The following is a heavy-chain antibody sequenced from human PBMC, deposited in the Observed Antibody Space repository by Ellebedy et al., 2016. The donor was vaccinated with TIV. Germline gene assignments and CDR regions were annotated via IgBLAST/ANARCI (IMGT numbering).Heavy chain of an antibody. CDR1: GFTFSSYA. CDR3: AKPSVGFYYDGVSSYPSEFDH. J-gene: IGHJ4*02. Sequence: PGGSLRLSCTASGFTFSSYAMSWVRQAPGKGLEWVSAISYSGDSTFYADSVKGRFIISRDNSKNTLYLEMHSLRAEDTAVYFCAKPSVGFYYDGVSSYPSEFDHWGRGTLVTVFS. V-gene: IGHV3-23*01. CDR2: ISYSGDST. D-gene: IGHD3-22*01.